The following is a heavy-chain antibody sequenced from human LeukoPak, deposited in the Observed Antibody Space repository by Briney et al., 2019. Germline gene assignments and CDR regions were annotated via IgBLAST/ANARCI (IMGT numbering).Heavy chain of an antibody. J-gene: IGHJ3*02. CDR3: ARSLAALFYYYDSSGDAFDI. Sequence: GASVKVSCKASGYTFINYGLSWMRQAPGQGLEWMGWINPNSGGTNYAQKFQGRVTMTRDTSISTAYMELSRLRSDDTAVYYCARSLAALFYYYDSSGDAFDIWGQGTMVTVSS. CDR1: GYTFINYG. D-gene: IGHD3-22*01. V-gene: IGHV1-2*02. CDR2: INPNSGGT.